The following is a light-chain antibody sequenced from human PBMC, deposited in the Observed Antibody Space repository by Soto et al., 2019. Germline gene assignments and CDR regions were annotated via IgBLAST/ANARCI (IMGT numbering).Light chain of an antibody. CDR2: EVS. CDR1: SSDVGGYNF. Sequence: QSVLTQPASVSGSPGQSITISCIGTSSDVGGYNFVSWYQQHPGKAPKLMIYEVSNRPSGVSTRFSGSKSGNTASLTISGLQAEDEADYYCFSYRSTGILLFGGGTKATVL. J-gene: IGLJ2*01. CDR3: FSYRSTGILL. V-gene: IGLV2-14*01.